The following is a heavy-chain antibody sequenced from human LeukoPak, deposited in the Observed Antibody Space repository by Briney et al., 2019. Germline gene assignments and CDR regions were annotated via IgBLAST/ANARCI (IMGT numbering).Heavy chain of an antibody. CDR1: GFTFSSYG. CDR2: IRYDGSNK. V-gene: IGHV3-30*02. J-gene: IGHJ4*02. Sequence: GGSLRLSCAASGFTFSSYGMHWVRQAPGKGLEWVAFIRYDGSNKYYADSVNGRFTIARDNSKNTLYLQMNSLRAEDTAVYYCAKVGGGGRVLDYWGQGTLVTVSS. D-gene: IGHD3-16*01. CDR3: AKVGGGGRVLDY.